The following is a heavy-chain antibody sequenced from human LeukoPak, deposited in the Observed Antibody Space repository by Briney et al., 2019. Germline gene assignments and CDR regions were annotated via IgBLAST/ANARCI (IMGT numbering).Heavy chain of an antibody. D-gene: IGHD6-13*01. CDR1: GFTVSSNY. CDR2: IYFGGST. CDR3: ARDQGIAAAGWGYFDY. Sequence: GGSLRLSCAASGFTVSSNYMSWVRQAPGKGLEWVAVIYFGGSTYYADSVQGRFTISRDNSKNTLYPQMNGLRAEDTAVYYCARDQGIAAAGWGYFDYWGQGTLVTVSS. V-gene: IGHV3-53*01. J-gene: IGHJ4*02.